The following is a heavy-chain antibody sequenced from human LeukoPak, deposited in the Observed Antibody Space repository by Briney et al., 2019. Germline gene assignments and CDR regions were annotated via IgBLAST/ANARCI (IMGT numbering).Heavy chain of an antibody. CDR3: AREVYGSGKDY. CDR2: IYYSGST. D-gene: IGHD3-10*01. Sequence: SETLSLTCTVSGGSISSSSYYWGWIRQPPGKGLEWIGSIYYSGSTYYNPSLKSRVTISVDTSKNQFSLKLSSVTAADTAVYYCAREVYGSGKDYWGQGTLVTVSS. CDR1: GGSISSSSYY. V-gene: IGHV4-39*02. J-gene: IGHJ4*02.